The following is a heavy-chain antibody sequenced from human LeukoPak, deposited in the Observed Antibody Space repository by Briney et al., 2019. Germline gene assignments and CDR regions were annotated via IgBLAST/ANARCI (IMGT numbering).Heavy chain of an antibody. CDR2: INPSGST. Sequence: SDTLSLTCTVCIGSLSVYSGIGIPHPPGEGLEWIGEINPSGSTNYNPSLKSRVTISVDTSSNQYSLRLSSVAAGDMAVYYCERNHTGYFGPWGQGTLVTVSS. J-gene: IGHJ5*02. D-gene: IGHD5-18*01. CDR3: ERNHTGYFGP. CDR1: IGSLSVYS. V-gene: IGHV4-34*01.